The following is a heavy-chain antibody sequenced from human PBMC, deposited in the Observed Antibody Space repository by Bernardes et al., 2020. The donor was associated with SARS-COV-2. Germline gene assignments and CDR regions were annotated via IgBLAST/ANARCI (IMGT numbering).Heavy chain of an antibody. V-gene: IGHV3-74*01. CDR3: ARGGDTDYESYFDY. D-gene: IGHD3-16*01. CDR1: GFILSSYW. J-gene: IGHJ4*02. CDR2: INGDGSRT. Sequence: GGSLRLSCAASGFILSSYWMHWVRQVPGKGLVWVSRINGDGSRTKYADSVKGRFTISRDNARSTVYLQMSSLRVEDAAVYFCARGGDTDYESYFDYWGQETLVTVSP.